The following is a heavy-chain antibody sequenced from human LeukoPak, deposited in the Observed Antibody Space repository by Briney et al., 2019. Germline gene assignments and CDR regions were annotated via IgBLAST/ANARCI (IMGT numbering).Heavy chain of an antibody. CDR3: ARQDVVVTAPEGY. Sequence: GESLKISCKGSGYSFTSYWISWVRQMPGXXXXXXGRIDXXXXXXXYXXSXXXXVXXXADKSISTAYLQWNSLKASDTAMYYCARQDVVVTAPEGYWGQGTLVTVSS. V-gene: IGHV5-10-1*01. CDR1: GYSFTSYW. D-gene: IGHD2-21*02. J-gene: IGHJ4*02. CDR2: IDXXXXXX.